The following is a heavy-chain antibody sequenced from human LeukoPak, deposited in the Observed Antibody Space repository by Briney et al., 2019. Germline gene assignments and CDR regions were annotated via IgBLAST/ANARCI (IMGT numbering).Heavy chain of an antibody. CDR3: AIEYCSGGSCYVGTKYFQH. Sequence: GVSLRLPCAASIFPFHRYAKSCAPHARGKGLEWVSDISGSGGNTHYADSVKRRYPISKDNSKNTRYLQMNSLRAEDTAVYCCAIEYCSGGSCYVGTKYFQHWGQGTLVTVSS. J-gene: IGHJ1*01. D-gene: IGHD2-15*01. V-gene: IGHV3-23*01. CDR1: IFPFHRYA. CDR2: ISGSGGNT.